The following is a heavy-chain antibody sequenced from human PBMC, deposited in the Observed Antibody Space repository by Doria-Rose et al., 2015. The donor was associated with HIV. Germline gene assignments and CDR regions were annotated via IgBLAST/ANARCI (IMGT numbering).Heavy chain of an antibody. CDR2: ISWNSGLI. CDR1: GFTFDDYA. Sequence: SGGGLVQPGRSLRLTCAASGFTFDDYAMHWVRQGPGRGLEWVAGISWNSGLIGYADSVKVRFTISRDNAKSSLSLQMNSLRAEDTALYCCAKRADPYDAFDIWGQGTMVTVSS. V-gene: IGHV3-9*01. CDR3: AKRADPYDAFDI. J-gene: IGHJ3*02.